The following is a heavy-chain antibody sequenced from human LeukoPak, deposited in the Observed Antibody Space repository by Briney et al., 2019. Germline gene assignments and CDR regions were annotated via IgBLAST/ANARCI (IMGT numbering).Heavy chain of an antibody. V-gene: IGHV3-30*04. CDR3: ARDAGTDGTYFDY. CDR1: GFIFGAYA. CDR2: ISYDGSNK. D-gene: IGHD1-1*01. Sequence: PGGSLRPSCAASGFIFGAYALHWVRQAPGKGLEWVAVISYDGSNKYYVDSVKGRITISRDKSKNTVYLQMNSLRVEDTAVYYCARDAGTDGTYFDYWGQGTLVTVSS. J-gene: IGHJ4*02.